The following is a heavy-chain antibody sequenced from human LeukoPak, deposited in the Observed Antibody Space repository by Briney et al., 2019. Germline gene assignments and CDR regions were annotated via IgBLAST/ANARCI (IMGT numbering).Heavy chain of an antibody. V-gene: IGHV3-49*04. CDR3: TRDPVDIVVVPAAKSIYYYYYMDV. Sequence: QPGGSLRLSCTASGFTFGDYAMSWVRQAPGKGLEWVGFIRSKAYGGTTEYAVSVKGRFTISRDDSKSIAYLQMNSLKTEDTAVYYCTRDPVDIVVVPAAKSIYYYYYMDVWGKGTTVTVSS. CDR2: IRSKAYGGTT. D-gene: IGHD2-2*01. J-gene: IGHJ6*03. CDR1: GFTFGDYA.